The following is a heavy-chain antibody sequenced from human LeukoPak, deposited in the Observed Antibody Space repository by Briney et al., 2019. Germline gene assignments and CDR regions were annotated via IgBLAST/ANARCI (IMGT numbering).Heavy chain of an antibody. V-gene: IGHV5-51*01. J-gene: IGHJ4*02. CDR3: ARNVKDSGYDFGSDY. D-gene: IGHD5-12*01. CDR2: IYPGDSDT. Sequence: GESLKISCKGSGHSFTSYWIGWVRQMPGKGLEWMGIIYPGDSDTRYSPSFQGQVTISADKSISTAYLQWSSLKASDTAMYYCARNVKDSGYDFGSDYWGQGTLVTVSS. CDR1: GHSFTSYW.